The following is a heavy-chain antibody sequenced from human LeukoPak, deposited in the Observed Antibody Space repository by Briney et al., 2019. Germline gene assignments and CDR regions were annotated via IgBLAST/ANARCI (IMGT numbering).Heavy chain of an antibody. V-gene: IGHV1-2*02. Sequence: GASVKVSCKGSGYTFTCHYMHWIRQARGQGGEWRGWIHPNSGATHYNQKLQGRVTMTGDTSIDTVYMELTSLIYDDTAVYYCARDDDWGPDYWGQGTLVTVSS. CDR2: IHPNSGAT. D-gene: IGHD3-9*01. CDR1: GYTFTCHY. CDR3: ARDDDWGPDY. J-gene: IGHJ4*02.